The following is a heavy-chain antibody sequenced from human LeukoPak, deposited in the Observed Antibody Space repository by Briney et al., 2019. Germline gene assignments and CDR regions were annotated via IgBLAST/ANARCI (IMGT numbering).Heavy chain of an antibody. J-gene: IGHJ4*02. CDR1: GFTISSYS. D-gene: IGHD6-19*01. V-gene: IGHV3-48*02. CDR2: ISSSSSTI. Sequence: PGGSLRLSCAASGFTISSYSMNWVRQAPGKGLEWVSYISSSSSTIYYADSVKGRFTISRDNAKNSLYLQMNSLRDEDTAVYYCASSSGWYGSYFDYWGQGTLVTVSS. CDR3: ASSSGWYGSYFDY.